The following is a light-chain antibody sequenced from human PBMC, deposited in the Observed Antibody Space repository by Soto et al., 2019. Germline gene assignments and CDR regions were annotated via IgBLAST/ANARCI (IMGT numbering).Light chain of an antibody. CDR2: EDD. Sequence: QSALTQPASVSGSPGQSITISCTGTSSDDGSYNLVSWYQQYPGKAPKLMIYEDDERPSGVSNRFSGSKSGNTASLTISGLHAADEDDYYCYSYAGRSTSVFGGGTKLTVL. CDR1: SSDDGSYNL. CDR3: YSYAGRSTSV. V-gene: IGLV2-23*01. J-gene: IGLJ2*01.